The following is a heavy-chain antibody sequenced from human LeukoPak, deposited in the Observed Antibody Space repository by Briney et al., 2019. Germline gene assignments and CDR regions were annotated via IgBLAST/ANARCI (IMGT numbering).Heavy chain of an antibody. CDR3: ARSIVGNTNWFDP. Sequence: GASVKVSCKASGYTFTGYYMHWVRQAPGQGLEWMGWINPNSGGTNYAQRVQGRVTMTTDTSTSTAYMELRSLRSDDTAMYFCARSIVGNTNWFDPWGQGTLVTVSS. CDR1: GYTFTGYY. J-gene: IGHJ5*02. CDR2: INPNSGGT. D-gene: IGHD1-26*01. V-gene: IGHV1-2*02.